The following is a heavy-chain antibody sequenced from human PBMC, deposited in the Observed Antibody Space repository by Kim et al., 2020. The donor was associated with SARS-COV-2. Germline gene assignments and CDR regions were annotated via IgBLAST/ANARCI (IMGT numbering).Heavy chain of an antibody. J-gene: IGHJ3*02. CDR3: ARAKVDIPMDM. V-gene: IGHV3-74*03. CDR2: SNNDGSDI. CDR1: GFTFSAYA. Sequence: GGSLRLSCAASGFTFSAYAIYWVRQPAGKGLVWVSRSNNDGSDITYADSVKGRFTISRDNAKNTLYLHMNSLRTGDTAMYYCARAKVDIPMDMWSRGTMVTVSS. D-gene: IGHD2-2*01.